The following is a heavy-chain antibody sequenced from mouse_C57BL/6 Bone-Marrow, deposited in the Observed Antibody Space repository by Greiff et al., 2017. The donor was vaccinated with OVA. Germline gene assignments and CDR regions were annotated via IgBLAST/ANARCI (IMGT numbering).Heavy chain of an antibody. CDR3: ARGYGNYGFDY. Sequence: QVQLKESGAELVRPGTSVKVSCKASGYAFTNYLIEWVKQRPGQGLEWIGVINPGSGGTNYNEKFKGKATLTADKSSSTAYMQHSSLTSDDAAVYFCARGYGNYGFDYWGQGTTLTVSS. V-gene: IGHV1-54*01. CDR1: GYAFTNYL. CDR2: INPGSGGT. D-gene: IGHD2-10*02. J-gene: IGHJ2*01.